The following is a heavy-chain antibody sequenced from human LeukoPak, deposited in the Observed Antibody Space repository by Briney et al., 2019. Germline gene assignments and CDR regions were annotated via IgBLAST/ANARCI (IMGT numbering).Heavy chain of an antibody. CDR1: GFTFSTYA. CDR3: AKDSPIGTYYHYYGLDV. CDR2: ISGTGGST. Sequence: GSLRLSCAASGFTFSTYAMSWVRQAPGKGLEWVSVISGTGGSTYYADSAKGRFTISRDNSRNTMYLQMNSLRAEDTAVYYCAKDSPIGTYYHYYGLDVWGQGTTVTVSS. V-gene: IGHV3-23*01. J-gene: IGHJ6*02. D-gene: IGHD1-26*01.